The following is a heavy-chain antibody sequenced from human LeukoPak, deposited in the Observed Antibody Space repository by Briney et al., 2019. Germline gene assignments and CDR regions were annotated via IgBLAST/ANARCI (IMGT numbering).Heavy chain of an antibody. V-gene: IGHV1-8*03. CDR1: GYTFTRYD. D-gene: IGHD6-6*01. Sequence: ASVTVSCKASGYTFTRYDINWVRQVPGQGLEWMGWMNPNSGDSGYAQNFQGRFTITRDTSISTAYMELSSLRSDDTAVYYFARGDVGSSSLAFWGQGTLVTVSS. CDR3: ARGDVGSSSLAF. J-gene: IGHJ4*02. CDR2: MNPNSGDS.